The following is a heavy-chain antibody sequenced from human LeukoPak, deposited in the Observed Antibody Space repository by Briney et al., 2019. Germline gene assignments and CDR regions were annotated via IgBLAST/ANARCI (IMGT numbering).Heavy chain of an antibody. CDR1: GYTFTSYG. J-gene: IGHJ5*02. CDR3: ARSYITMVRGVIIKGRYNWFDP. Sequence: GASVKVSCKASGYTFTSYGISWVRQAPGQGPEWMGWISAYNGNTNYAQKLQGRVTMTTDTSTSTAYMELRSLRSDDTAVYYCARSYITMVRGVIIKGRYNWFDPWGQGTLVTVSS. CDR2: ISAYNGNT. V-gene: IGHV1-18*04. D-gene: IGHD3-10*01.